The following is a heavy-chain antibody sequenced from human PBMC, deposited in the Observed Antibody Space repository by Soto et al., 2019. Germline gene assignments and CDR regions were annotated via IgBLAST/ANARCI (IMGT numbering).Heavy chain of an antibody. CDR3: ARDEAYCSGGSCAYYYYGMDV. V-gene: IGHV3-48*02. Sequence: GGSLRLSCAASGFTFSSYSMNWVRQAPGKGLEWVSYISSSGSTIYYADSVKGRFTISRDNAKNSLYLQMNSLRDEDTAVYYCARDEAYCSGGSCAYYYYGMDVWGQGTTVTVSS. CDR1: GFTFSSYS. CDR2: ISSSGSTI. J-gene: IGHJ6*02. D-gene: IGHD2-15*01.